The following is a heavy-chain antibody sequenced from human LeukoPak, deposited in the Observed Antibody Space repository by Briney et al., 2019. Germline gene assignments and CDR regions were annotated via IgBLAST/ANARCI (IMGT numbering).Heavy chain of an antibody. V-gene: IGHV5-51*01. CDR3: ARSPGSGPLRNWFDP. J-gene: IGHJ5*02. D-gene: IGHD6-19*01. Sequence: GESLKISCKGSGYSFTSYWIGWVRQMPGKGLEWMGIIYPGDSDTRYSPSIQGQVTISADKSISTAYLQWSSLNAADTAMYYCARSPGSGPLRNWFDPWGQGTLVTVSS. CDR1: GYSFTSYW. CDR2: IYPGDSDT.